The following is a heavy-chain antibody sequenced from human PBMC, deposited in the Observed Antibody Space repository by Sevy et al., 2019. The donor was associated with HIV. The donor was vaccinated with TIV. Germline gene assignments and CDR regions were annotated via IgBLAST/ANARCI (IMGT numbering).Heavy chain of an antibody. J-gene: IGHJ3*02. CDR2: ISAYNCKT. CDR1: GYTFTSYG. D-gene: IGHD1-26*01. V-gene: IGHV1-18*01. CDR3: AGGWELGSQLGASDI. Sequence: ASVKVSCKDSGYTFTSYGISWVRQAPGQGLEWMGWISAYNCKTNYSQKLQGRVTMSTDTSTSTAYMELRSLRSDDTAVYYCAGGWELGSQLGASDIWGQGTMVTVSS.